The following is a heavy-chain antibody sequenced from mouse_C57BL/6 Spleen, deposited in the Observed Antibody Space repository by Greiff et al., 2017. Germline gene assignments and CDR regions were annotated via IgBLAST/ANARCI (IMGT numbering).Heavy chain of an antibody. D-gene: IGHD1-1*01. CDR1: GYTFTDYE. Sequence: QVQLQQSGAELVRPGASVTLSCKASGYTFTDYEMHWVKQTPVHGLEWIGAIDPATGGTAYNQKFKGKAILTADKSSSTAYMELRSLTSEDSAVYYCPIYYYGSSYFDYWGQGTTLTVSS. V-gene: IGHV1-15*01. CDR3: PIYYYGSSYFDY. J-gene: IGHJ2*01. CDR2: IDPATGGT.